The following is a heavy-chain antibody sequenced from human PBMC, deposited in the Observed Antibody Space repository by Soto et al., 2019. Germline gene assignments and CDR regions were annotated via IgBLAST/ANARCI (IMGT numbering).Heavy chain of an antibody. CDR1: GGSISSGGYS. CDR3: ARGDSSGYYYSYYFDY. J-gene: IGHJ4*02. V-gene: IGHV4-30-2*01. D-gene: IGHD3-22*01. Sequence: SETLSLTCAVSGGSISSGGYSWSWIRQPPGKGLEWIGYIYHSGSTYYNPSLKSRVTISVDRSKNQFSLKLSSVTATDTAVYYCARGDSSGYYYSYYFDYWGQGTLVTVSS. CDR2: IYHSGST.